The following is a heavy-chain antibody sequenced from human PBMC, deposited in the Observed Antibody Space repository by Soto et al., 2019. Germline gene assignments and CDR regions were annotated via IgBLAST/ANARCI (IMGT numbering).Heavy chain of an antibody. CDR3: AKDVPPFSDYIWGTMWGYFDY. CDR2: ISGSGGST. J-gene: IGHJ4*02. D-gene: IGHD3-16*01. V-gene: IGHV3-23*01. CDR1: GFTFSSYA. Sequence: GGSLRLSCAASGFTFSSYAMSWVRQAPGKGLEWVSAISGSGGSTYYADSVKGRFTISRDNSKNTLYLQMNSLRAEDTAVYYCAKDVPPFSDYIWGTMWGYFDYWGQGTLVTVSS.